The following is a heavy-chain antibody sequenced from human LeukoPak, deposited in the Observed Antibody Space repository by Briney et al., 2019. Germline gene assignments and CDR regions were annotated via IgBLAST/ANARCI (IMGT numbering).Heavy chain of an antibody. D-gene: IGHD6-13*01. V-gene: IGHV3-33*01. CDR3: ARDRGYSSSPPRNWFDP. CDR1: GFTFSSYG. J-gene: IGHJ5*02. Sequence: GGSLRLSCAASGFTFSSYGMHWVRQAPGKGLEWVAVIWYDGSNKYYADSVKGRFTISRDNSKNTLYLQMNSLRAEDTAVYSCARDRGYSSSPPRNWFDPWGRGTLVTVSS. CDR2: IWYDGSNK.